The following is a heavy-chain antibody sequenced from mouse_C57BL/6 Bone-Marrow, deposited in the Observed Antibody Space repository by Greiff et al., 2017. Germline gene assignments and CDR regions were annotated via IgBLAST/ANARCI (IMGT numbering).Heavy chain of an antibody. CDR3: AIYYDYDTFAY. Sequence: VQLKQSGPGLVKPSQSLSLTCSVTGYSITSGYYWNWIRQFPGNKLEWMGYISYDGSNNYNPSLKNRISITRDTSKHQFFLKLNSVTTEDTATYYCAIYYDYDTFAYWGQGTLVTVSA. V-gene: IGHV3-6*01. J-gene: IGHJ3*01. CDR2: ISYDGSN. D-gene: IGHD2-4*01. CDR1: GYSITSGYY.